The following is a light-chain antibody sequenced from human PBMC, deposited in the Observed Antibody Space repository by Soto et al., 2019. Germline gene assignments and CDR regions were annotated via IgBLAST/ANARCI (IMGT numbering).Light chain of an antibody. CDR1: QSISSW. V-gene: IGKV1-5*01. CDR2: DAS. Sequence: DIQMNQSPSTLSASVGDRVTITCRASQSISSWLAWYQQKPRKDPKLLIYDASSLESGVPSRFSGSGSGTEFTLTISSLQHEDFAIYYCQQYNRYLTFGQGTKVDIK. CDR3: QQYNRYLT. J-gene: IGKJ1*01.